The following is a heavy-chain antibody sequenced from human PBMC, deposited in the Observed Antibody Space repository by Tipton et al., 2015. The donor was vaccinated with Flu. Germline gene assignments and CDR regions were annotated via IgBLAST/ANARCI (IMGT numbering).Heavy chain of an antibody. CDR3: ATLTGDDY. CDR1: GFTFSSYE. Sequence: SLRLSCAASGFTFSSYEMNWVRQAPGKGLEWLSCISSSGNTISYADSVRGRFTISRDNTKKSLYLQLNSLRAEDTANYYCATLTGDDYWGQGIMVTVSS. J-gene: IGHJ4*02. V-gene: IGHV3-48*03. D-gene: IGHD7-27*01. CDR2: ISSSGNTI.